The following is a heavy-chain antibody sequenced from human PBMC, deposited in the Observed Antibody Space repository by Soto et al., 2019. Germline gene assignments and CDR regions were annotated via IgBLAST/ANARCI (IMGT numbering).Heavy chain of an antibody. CDR1: GFSLSNARMG. D-gene: IGHD3-22*01. CDR2: IFSNDEK. V-gene: IGHV2-26*01. CDR3: ARPYYYDSSGYYNAFDI. Sequence: SGPTLVNPTETLTLTCTVSGFSLSNARMGVSWIRQPPGKAMEWLAHIFSNDEKSYSTSLKSRLTISKDTSKSQVVLTMTNMDPVDTATYYCARPYYYDSSGYYNAFDIWGQGTMVTVSS. J-gene: IGHJ3*02.